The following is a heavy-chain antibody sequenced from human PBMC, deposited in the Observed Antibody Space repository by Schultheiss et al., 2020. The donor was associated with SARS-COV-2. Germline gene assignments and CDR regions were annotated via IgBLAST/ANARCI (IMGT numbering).Heavy chain of an antibody. D-gene: IGHD1-26*01. CDR1: GFTFSSYS. CDR3: ASLSGSYYYYYYGMDV. V-gene: IGHV3-48*04. Sequence: GGSLRLSCAASGFTFSSYSMNWVRQAPGKGLEWVSYISSSSSTIYYADSVKGRFTISRDNAKNSLYLQMNSLRAEDTAVYYCASLSGSYYYYYYGMDVWGQGTTVTVAS. CDR2: ISSSSSTI. J-gene: IGHJ6*02.